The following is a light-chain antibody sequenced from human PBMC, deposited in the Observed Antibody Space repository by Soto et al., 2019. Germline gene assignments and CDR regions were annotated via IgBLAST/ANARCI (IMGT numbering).Light chain of an antibody. CDR1: QSVSSSF. Sequence: IRLSQSPGTLSLYPGERAALSCRASQSVSSSFLAWYQQRPGQAPRLLIYGASSRATGIPDRFSGSGSGTDFTLTISRLESEDFAVYYCHQYGSSPATFGQGSMADVK. V-gene: IGKV3-20*01. CDR3: HQYGSSPAT. CDR2: GAS. J-gene: IGKJ1*01.